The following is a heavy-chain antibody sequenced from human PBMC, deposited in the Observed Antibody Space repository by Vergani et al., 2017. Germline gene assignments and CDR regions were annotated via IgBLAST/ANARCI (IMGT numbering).Heavy chain of an antibody. V-gene: IGHV3-21*01. CDR3: ARAFIVGATNYYYYYMYV. J-gene: IGHJ6*03. CDR2: ISSSSSYI. CDR1: GFTFSSSS. D-gene: IGHD1-26*01. Sequence: EAQLVESGGGLVKSGGSLRLSRAASGFTFSSSSMNCVRQAPGKGLEWVSYISSSSSYIYYADSVKSRFTISRDNAKNSLYLQMNSLRAEDTAVYYCARAFIVGATNYYYYYMYVWGEGTTVTVSS.